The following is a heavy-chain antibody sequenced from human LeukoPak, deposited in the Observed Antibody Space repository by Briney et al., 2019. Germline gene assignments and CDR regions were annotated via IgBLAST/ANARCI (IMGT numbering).Heavy chain of an antibody. D-gene: IGHD3-10*02. J-gene: IGHJ6*04. Sequence: GGSLRLSCAASGFTFSSYAMSWVRQAPGKGLEWVSTISGSGGSTYYADSVKGRFTISRDNSKNSLYLQMSSLRAEDTAVYYCAELGITMIGGVWGKGTTVTISS. CDR2: ISGSGGST. CDR3: AELGITMIGGV. V-gene: IGHV3-23*01. CDR1: GFTFSSYA.